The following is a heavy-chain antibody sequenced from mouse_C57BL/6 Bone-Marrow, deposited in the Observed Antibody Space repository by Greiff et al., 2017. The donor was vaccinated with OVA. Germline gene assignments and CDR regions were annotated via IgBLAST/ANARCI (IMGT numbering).Heavy chain of an antibody. Sequence: EVKVVESAGGLVQPGSSMKLSCTASGFTFSDYYMAWVRQVPEKGLEWVANINYDGSSTYYLDSLKSRFIISRDNAKNILYLQMSSLKSEDTATYYCARGDYYGSSAWFAYWGQGTLVTVSA. CDR3: ARGDYYGSSAWFAY. J-gene: IGHJ3*01. V-gene: IGHV5-16*01. D-gene: IGHD1-1*01. CDR2: INYDGSST. CDR1: GFTFSDYY.